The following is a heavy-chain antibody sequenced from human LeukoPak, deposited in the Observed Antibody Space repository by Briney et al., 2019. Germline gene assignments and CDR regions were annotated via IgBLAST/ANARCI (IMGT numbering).Heavy chain of an antibody. J-gene: IGHJ5*02. CDR1: GGSISSSSYY. Sequence: SETLSLTCTVSGGSISSSSYYWGWVRQPPGKGLEWIGGIYYSGGTYYNPSLKSRVTISVDTSKNQFSLKLSSVTAADTAVYYCARQNYGSGSYNWFDPWGQGTLVTVSS. CDR3: ARQNYGSGSYNWFDP. D-gene: IGHD3-10*01. CDR2: IYYSGGT. V-gene: IGHV4-39*01.